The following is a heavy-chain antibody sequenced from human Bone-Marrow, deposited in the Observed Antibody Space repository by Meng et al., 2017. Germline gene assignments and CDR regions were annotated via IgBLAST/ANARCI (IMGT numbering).Heavy chain of an antibody. CDR3: ARGIVLMVYASNNSFDP. Sequence: ASVKVSCKASGYTFTGYYMHWVRQAPGQGLEWMGRINPNSGGTTYAQKFQGRVTMTRDTSISKAYMELSRLRSDDTAVYYCARGIVLMVYASNNSFDPWGQGTLVTVSS. V-gene: IGHV1-2*06. CDR2: INPNSGGT. CDR1: GYTFTGYY. D-gene: IGHD2-8*01. J-gene: IGHJ5*02.